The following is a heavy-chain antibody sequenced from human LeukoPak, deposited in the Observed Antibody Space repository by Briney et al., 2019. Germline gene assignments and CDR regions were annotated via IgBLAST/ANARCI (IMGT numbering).Heavy chain of an antibody. Sequence: SQTLSLTCTVSGGSISSGGYCWSWIRQHPGKGLEWIGYIYYSGSTYYNPSLKSRVTISVDTSKNQFSLKLSSVTAADTAVYYCARLGGYCSSTSCYTGWFDPWGQGTLVTVSS. CDR3: ARLGGYCSSTSCYTGWFDP. CDR2: IYYSGST. CDR1: GGSISSGGYC. D-gene: IGHD2-2*02. V-gene: IGHV4-31*03. J-gene: IGHJ5*02.